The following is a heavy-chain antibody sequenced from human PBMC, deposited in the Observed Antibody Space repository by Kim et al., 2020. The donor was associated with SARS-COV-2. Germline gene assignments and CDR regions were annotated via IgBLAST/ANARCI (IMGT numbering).Heavy chain of an antibody. CDR2: ISAVNSGT. V-gene: IGHV3-23*01. CDR3: ATCISDNCRAGFDP. D-gene: IGHD3-3*02. Sequence: GGSLRLSCEGSGFTFKNFAMSWVRQAPGKGLEWVSSISAVNSGTYYTDSVKGRFTISRDNSMSTLYLQMDSLSVEDTAVYYCATCISDNCRAGFDPWGQGTLVTVSS. J-gene: IGHJ5*02. CDR1: GFTFKNFA.